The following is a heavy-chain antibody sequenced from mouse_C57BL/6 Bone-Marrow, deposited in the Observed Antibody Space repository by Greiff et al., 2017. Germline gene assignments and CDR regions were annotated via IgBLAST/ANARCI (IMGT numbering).Heavy chain of an antibody. V-gene: IGHV5-4*03. J-gene: IGHJ1*03. D-gene: IGHD1-1*01. Sequence: EVKLMKSGGGLVKPGGSLKLSCAASGFTFSSYAMSWVRQTPEKRLEWVATISDGGSYTYYPDNVKGRFTISRDNAKNNLYLQMSHLKSEDTAMYYCARRGLGTTVVEPFYWYFDVWGTGTTVTVSS. CDR3: ARRGLGTTVVEPFYWYFDV. CDR1: GFTFSSYA. CDR2: ISDGGSYT.